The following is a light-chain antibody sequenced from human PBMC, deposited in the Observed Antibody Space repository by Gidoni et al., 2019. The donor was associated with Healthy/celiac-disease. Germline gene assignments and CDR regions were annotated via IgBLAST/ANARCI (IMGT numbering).Light chain of an antibody. CDR1: QSVSSN. CDR3: QQYNNWLPYT. CDR2: GAS. J-gene: IGKJ2*01. V-gene: IGKV3-15*01. Sequence: EIVMTQSPATLSVSPGERATLSCKASQSVSSNFAWYQQKPGQAPRLLTYGASTMATGIPARFSGSGSGTEFTLTISSLQSEDFAVYYCQQYNNWLPYTFGQGTKLEIK.